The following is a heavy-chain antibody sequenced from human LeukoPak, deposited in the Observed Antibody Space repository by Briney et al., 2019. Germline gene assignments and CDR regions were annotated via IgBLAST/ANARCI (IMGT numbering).Heavy chain of an antibody. Sequence: PGRSLRLSCAASGFTFDDYAMHWVRQAPGKGLEWVSGISWNSGSIGYADSVKGRFTISRDNAKNSLYLQMNSLRAEDTALYYCAKEYCSSTSCYFGIGGFDAFHIWGQGTMVTVSS. CDR2: ISWNSGSI. J-gene: IGHJ3*02. D-gene: IGHD2-2*01. CDR3: AKEYCSSTSCYFGIGGFDAFHI. CDR1: GFTFDDYA. V-gene: IGHV3-9*01.